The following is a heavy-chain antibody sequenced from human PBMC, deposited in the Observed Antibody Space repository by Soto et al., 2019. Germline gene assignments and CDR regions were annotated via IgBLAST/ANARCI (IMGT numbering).Heavy chain of an antibody. D-gene: IGHD2-2*01. V-gene: IGHV3-30*18. CDR2: ISYDGSNK. Sequence: QVQLVESGGGVVQPGRSLRLSCAASGFTFSSYGMHWVRQAPGKGLEWVAVISYDGSNKYYADSVKGRFTISRDNSKNTLYMQMNSLRAEDTAVYYCAKPLGYCSSTSCQDYWGQGTLVIVSS. CDR3: AKPLGYCSSTSCQDY. CDR1: GFTFSSYG. J-gene: IGHJ4*02.